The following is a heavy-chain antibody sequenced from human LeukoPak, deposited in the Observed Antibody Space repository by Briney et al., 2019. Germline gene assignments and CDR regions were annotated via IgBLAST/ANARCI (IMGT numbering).Heavy chain of an antibody. Sequence: GGSLRLSCAASGYTFSGYAMSWGRHAPGRGVEWGSAISGSGGSTYYVDSVKGRFTISRDNSKNTLYLQMNSLRAEDTAVYYCAKALGPYYYGMDVWGQGTTVTVSS. CDR1: GYTFSGYA. V-gene: IGHV3-23*01. CDR2: ISGSGGST. CDR3: AKALGPYYYGMDV. J-gene: IGHJ6*02. D-gene: IGHD7-27*01.